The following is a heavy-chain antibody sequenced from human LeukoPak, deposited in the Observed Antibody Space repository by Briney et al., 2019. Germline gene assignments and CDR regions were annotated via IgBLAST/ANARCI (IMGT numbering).Heavy chain of an antibody. V-gene: IGHV1-2*02. CDR3: ARDQYCSGSSCYPYFQH. CDR1: GYTFNAYY. J-gene: IGHJ4*02. Sequence: PSVMVSCKASGYTFNAYYMHWVRQAPGRGLEWMGWINPDSGGTNYAQKFQGRVTMTKDTSIITAYLELSRLRSDDTAVYYCARDQYCSGSSCYPYFQHWGQGTLVTVSS. D-gene: IGHD2-2*01. CDR2: INPDSGGT.